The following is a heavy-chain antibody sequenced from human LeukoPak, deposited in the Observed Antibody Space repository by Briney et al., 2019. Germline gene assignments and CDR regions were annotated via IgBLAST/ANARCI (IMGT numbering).Heavy chain of an antibody. V-gene: IGHV4-59*01. CDR3: TRDTRSGYGYYYYYMDV. J-gene: IGHJ6*03. CDR1: GGSISSYH. CDR2: IYYSGSS. D-gene: IGHD3-3*01. Sequence: PSETLSLTCTVSGGSISSYHWSWIRQAPGQGLEWIGYIYYSGSSNYKPSLKSRVTISVDTSKNQFSLKLSSVTAADTAVYYCTRDTRSGYGYYYYYMDVWGKGTTVTVSS.